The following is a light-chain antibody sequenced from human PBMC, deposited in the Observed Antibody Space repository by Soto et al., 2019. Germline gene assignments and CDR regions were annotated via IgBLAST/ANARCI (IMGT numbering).Light chain of an antibody. CDR3: SSYTSTSTLKL. CDR2: EVS. J-gene: IGLJ2*01. V-gene: IGLV2-14*03. CDR1: SRDVGGYNY. Sequence: QSVLTQPASVSGSPGQSITISCTGTSRDVGGYNYVSWYQQHPGKAPKLVIYEVSDRPSGVSIRFSGSKSGNTASLTISGLQAEDEADYYCSSYTSTSTLKLFGGGTKVTVL.